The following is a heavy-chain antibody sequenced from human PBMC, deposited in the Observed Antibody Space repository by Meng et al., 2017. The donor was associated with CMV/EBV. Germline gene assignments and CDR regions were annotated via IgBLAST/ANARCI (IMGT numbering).Heavy chain of an antibody. CDR1: GFSLSTSGVG. CDR2: IYYSGST. D-gene: IGHD6-19*01. J-gene: IGHJ5*02. Sequence: SGPTLVKPTQTLTLTCTFSGFSLSTSGVGVGWIRQPPGKALEWIGYIYYSGSTNYNPSLKSRVTISVDTSKNQFSLKLSSVTAADTAVYYCARAWFEQWVWFDPWGQGTLVTVSS. V-gene: IGHV4-61*08. CDR3: ARAWFEQWVWFDP.